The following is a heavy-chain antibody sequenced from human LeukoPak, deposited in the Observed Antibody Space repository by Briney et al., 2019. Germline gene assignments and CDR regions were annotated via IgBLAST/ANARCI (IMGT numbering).Heavy chain of an antibody. V-gene: IGHV3-64D*06. J-gene: IGHJ4*02. CDR2: ISSNGGST. Sequence: PGGSLRLSCSASGSTFSTYYMHWVRQAPGQGLEYVSAISSNGGSTYYADSVKGRFTISRDNSKDTLYLQMNTIRGEDTAVYYCVKGGDFEYWGQGTLVIVSS. D-gene: IGHD5-24*01. CDR1: GSTFSTYY. CDR3: VKGGDFEY.